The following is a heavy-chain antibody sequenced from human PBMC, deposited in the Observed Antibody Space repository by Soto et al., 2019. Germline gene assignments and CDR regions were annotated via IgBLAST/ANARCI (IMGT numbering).Heavy chain of an antibody. V-gene: IGHV3-23*01. CDR2: ISGSGGGT. CDR3: AKFGMATTKRSPPYYIDY. D-gene: IGHD1-1*01. Sequence: EVQVLESGGGLVQPGGSLRLSCAASGFTFSSYAMSWVRQAPGKGLEWVSSISGSGGGTYYADSVKGRFTFSRDNSKNTLYLQMNSLRAEETAVYYCAKFGMATTKRSPPYYIDYWGQGALVTVSS. CDR1: GFTFSSYA. J-gene: IGHJ4*02.